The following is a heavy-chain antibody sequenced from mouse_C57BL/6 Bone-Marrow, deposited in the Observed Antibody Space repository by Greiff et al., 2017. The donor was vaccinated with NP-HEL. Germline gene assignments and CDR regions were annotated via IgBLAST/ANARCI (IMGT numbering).Heavy chain of an antibody. CDR3: ARERDYDGAFDY. J-gene: IGHJ2*01. V-gene: IGHV1-81*01. CDR1: GYTFTSYG. Sequence: VQLQESGAELARPGASVKLSCKASGYTFTSYGISWVKQRTGQGLEWIGEIYPRSGNTYYNEKFKGKATLTADKSSSTAYMELRSLTSEDSAVYFCARERDYDGAFDYWGQGTTLTVSS. D-gene: IGHD2-4*01. CDR2: IYPRSGNT.